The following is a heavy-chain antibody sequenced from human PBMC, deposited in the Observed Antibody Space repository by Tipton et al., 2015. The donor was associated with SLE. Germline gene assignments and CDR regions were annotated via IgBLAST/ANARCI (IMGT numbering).Heavy chain of an antibody. CDR2: IYYSGST. Sequence: TLSLTCTVSGGSISSYYWSWIRQPAGKGLEWIGYIYYSGSTNYNPSLKSRVTISVDTSKNQFSLKLSSVTAADTAVYYCARGVYYIWGSYRSDAFDIWGQGTMVTVSS. D-gene: IGHD3-16*02. CDR3: ARGVYYIWGSYRSDAFDI. J-gene: IGHJ3*02. V-gene: IGHV4-59*01. CDR1: GGSISSYY.